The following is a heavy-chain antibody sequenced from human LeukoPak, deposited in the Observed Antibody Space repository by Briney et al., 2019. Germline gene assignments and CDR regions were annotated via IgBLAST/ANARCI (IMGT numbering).Heavy chain of an antibody. Sequence: ASVKVSCKASGYTFTNYDNSWVRQAPGQGLEWMGWISGYNGNTNYAQILQGRVTMTTDTSTTTAYMELRSLRSDDTAVYYCARDAGSGVVDYWGQGTLVTVSS. CDR2: ISGYNGNT. CDR1: GYTFTNYD. D-gene: IGHD2-15*01. CDR3: ARDAGSGVVDY. J-gene: IGHJ4*02. V-gene: IGHV1-18*01.